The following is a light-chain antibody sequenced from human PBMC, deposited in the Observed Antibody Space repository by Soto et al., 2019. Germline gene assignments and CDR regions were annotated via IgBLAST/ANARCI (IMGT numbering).Light chain of an antibody. J-gene: IGLJ2*01. Sequence: ALTQPASVSGSPGQSITISCTGTSSDVGGFNYVSWYQQHPGKAPKLMIYDVSNRPSGVSNRFSGSKSGNTASLTISGLQAEDEADYYCSSYASSSTLFGGGTKLTVL. V-gene: IGLV2-14*01. CDR1: SSDVGGFNY. CDR3: SSYASSSTL. CDR2: DVS.